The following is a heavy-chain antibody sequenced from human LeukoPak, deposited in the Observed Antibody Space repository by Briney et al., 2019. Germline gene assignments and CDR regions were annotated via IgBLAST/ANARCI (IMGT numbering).Heavy chain of an antibody. CDR3: AIGHRGNDAFDI. CDR1: GFTFSSYE. D-gene: IGHD3-10*01. Sequence: GGSLRLSCAASGFTFSSYEMNWVRQAPGKGLEWVSYISSSGSTIYYADSVKGRFTISRDNAKDSLYLQMNSLRAEDTAVYYCAIGHRGNDAFDIWGQGTMVTVSS. J-gene: IGHJ3*02. CDR2: ISSSGSTI. V-gene: IGHV3-48*03.